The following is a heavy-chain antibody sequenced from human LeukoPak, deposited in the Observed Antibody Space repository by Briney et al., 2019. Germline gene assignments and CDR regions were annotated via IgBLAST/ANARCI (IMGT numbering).Heavy chain of an antibody. Sequence: SETLSLTCAVSGGSISSYYWSWIRQPPGKGLEWIGYIYYSGSTNYNPSLKSRVTISVDTSKNQFSLKLSSVTAADTAVYYCASTIGAADQVDYWGQGTLVTVSS. CDR2: IYYSGST. D-gene: IGHD6-13*01. CDR1: GGSISSYY. V-gene: IGHV4-59*08. CDR3: ASTIGAADQVDY. J-gene: IGHJ4*02.